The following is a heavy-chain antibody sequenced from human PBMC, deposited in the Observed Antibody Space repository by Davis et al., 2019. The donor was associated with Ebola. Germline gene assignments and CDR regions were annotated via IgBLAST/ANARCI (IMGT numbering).Heavy chain of an antibody. Sequence: ASVKVSCKASGYTFTGYNMHWVRQAPGQGLEWMGRIISNSGGTNYAQKFQGRVTMTRDTSISTAYMELSSLRSDDTADYYCARGHNYAHEYWGQGTLVTVSS. CDR3: ARGHNYAHEY. D-gene: IGHD4-11*01. CDR2: IISNSGGT. J-gene: IGHJ4*02. CDR1: GYTFTGYN. V-gene: IGHV1-2*06.